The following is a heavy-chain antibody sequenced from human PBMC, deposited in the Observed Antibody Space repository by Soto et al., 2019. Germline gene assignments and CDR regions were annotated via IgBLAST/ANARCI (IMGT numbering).Heavy chain of an antibody. D-gene: IGHD5-18*01. J-gene: IGHJ6*02. Sequence: PGESLKISCKGSGYSFTSYWIGWVRQMPGKGLEWMGIIYPGDSDTSYSPSFQGLVTISADKSISTAYLQWSSLKASDTAIYYCARTSMQSRGYTYGHGGMDVWGQGTTVTVS. V-gene: IGHV5-51*01. CDR1: GYSFTSYW. CDR2: IYPGDSDT. CDR3: ARTSMQSRGYTYGHGGMDV.